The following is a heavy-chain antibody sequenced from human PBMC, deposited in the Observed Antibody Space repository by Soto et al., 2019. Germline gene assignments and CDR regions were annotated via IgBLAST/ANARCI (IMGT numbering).Heavy chain of an antibody. V-gene: IGHV4-59*08. CDR2: IYYSGST. CDR3: ARQIGLSGDYDYIWGSYRYTQDAFDI. CDR1: GGAISSYY. J-gene: IGHJ3*02. Sequence: SQTLSLTCTVSGGAISSYYWSWIRQPPGKGLEWIGYIYYSGSTNYNPSLKSRVTILVDTSKNHFSLKLSSVTAADTAVYYCARQIGLSGDYDYIWGSYRYTQDAFDIWGQGTMVTVSS. D-gene: IGHD3-16*02.